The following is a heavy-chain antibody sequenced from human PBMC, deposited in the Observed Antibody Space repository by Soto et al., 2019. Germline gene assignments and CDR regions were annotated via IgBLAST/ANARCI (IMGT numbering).Heavy chain of an antibody. D-gene: IGHD3-16*02. CDR1: GGTFSSYT. V-gene: IGHV1-69*02. CDR3: ARAATIVGPFDY. CDR2: IIPILGIA. J-gene: IGHJ4*02. Sequence: GASVKVSCKASGGTFSSYTISWVRQAPGQGLEWMGRIIPILGIANYAQKFQGRVTITADKSTSTAYMELSSLRSEDTAVYYCARAATIVGPFDYWGQGTLVTVSS.